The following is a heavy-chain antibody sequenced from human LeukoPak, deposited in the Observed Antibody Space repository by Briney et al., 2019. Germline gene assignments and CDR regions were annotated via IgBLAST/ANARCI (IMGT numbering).Heavy chain of an antibody. J-gene: IGHJ4*02. CDR3: ASHIKVLGTRGFDY. D-gene: IGHD2/OR15-2a*01. CDR1: GGSIYSHSW. V-gene: IGHV4-4*02. CDR2: IYHGGDT. Sequence: PSETLSLTCSIPGGSIYSHSWWNWVRQPPGTGLEWIGEIYHGGDTNYDPSLKSRVSMSVDKSKNHVSLNLSSVTAADTAMYYCASHIKVLGTRGFDYWGQGALVTVSS.